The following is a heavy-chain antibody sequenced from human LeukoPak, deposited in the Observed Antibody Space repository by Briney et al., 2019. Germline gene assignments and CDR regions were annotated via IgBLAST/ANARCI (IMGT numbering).Heavy chain of an antibody. D-gene: IGHD6-19*01. J-gene: IGHJ5*02. CDR1: GGTFSSYA. CDR2: IIPILGIA. V-gene: IGHV1-69*04. Sequence: PEASVKVSCKASGGTFSSYAISWVRQAPGQGLEWMGRIIPILGIANYAQKFQGRVTITADKSTSTAYMELSSLRSEDTAVYYCARDKGKGYSSGPNWFDPWGQGTLVTVSS. CDR3: ARDKGKGYSSGPNWFDP.